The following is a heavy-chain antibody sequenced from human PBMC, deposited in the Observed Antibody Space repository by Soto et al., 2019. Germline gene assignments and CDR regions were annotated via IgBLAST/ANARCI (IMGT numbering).Heavy chain of an antibody. CDR3: ARDSDYGDYLDLKWFDP. D-gene: IGHD4-17*01. V-gene: IGHV3-21*01. Sequence: EVRLVESGGGLVKPGGSLRLSCAASGFAFSTYSMNWVRQAPGKGLEWVSSISSTGTYIYYADSVKGRFIISRDNAKNSLFLQMTSLRADDTAVYYCARDSDYGDYLDLKWFDPWGQGTLVTVSS. J-gene: IGHJ5*02. CDR1: GFAFSTYS. CDR2: ISSTGTYI.